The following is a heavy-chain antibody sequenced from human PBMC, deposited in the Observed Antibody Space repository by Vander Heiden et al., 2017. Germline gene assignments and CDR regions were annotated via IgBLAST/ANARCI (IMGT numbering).Heavy chain of an antibody. D-gene: IGHD1-26*01. J-gene: IGHJ2*01. CDR2: FNHSGST. CDR3: ARSGRGATLYWYFDL. Sequence: QVQLQQWGAGLLKPSETLSLTCAAYGGFVSGYDWSGLRQRPGKGLEWIGEFNHSGSTNYTPSLKSRVTIAVDTSKNQFSLKLSSVTAADTAVYYCARSGRGATLYWYFDLWGRGPLVTVSS. V-gene: IGHV4-34*01. CDR1: GGFVSGYD.